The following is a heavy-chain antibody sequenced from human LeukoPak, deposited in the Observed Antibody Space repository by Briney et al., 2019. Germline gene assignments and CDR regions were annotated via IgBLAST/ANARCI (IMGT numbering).Heavy chain of an antibody. V-gene: IGHV1-58*02. CDR1: GFTFTSSA. CDR2: IVVGSGNT. CDR3: AATVDIVATIHFDY. J-gene: IGHJ4*02. D-gene: IGHD5-12*01. Sequence: SVTVSCKASGFTFTSSAMQWVRQARGQRLEWIGWIVVGSGNTNYAQKFQERVTITRDMSTSTAYMELSSLRSEDTAVYYCAATVDIVATIHFDYWGQGTLVTVSS.